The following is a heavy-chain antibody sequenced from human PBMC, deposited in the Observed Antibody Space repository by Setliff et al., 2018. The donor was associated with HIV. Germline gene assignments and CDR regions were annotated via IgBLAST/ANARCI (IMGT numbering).Heavy chain of an antibody. CDR1: GGSITRRTNNY. J-gene: IGHJ5*02. D-gene: IGHD4-4*01. CDR2: MIYGGDT. CDR3: ARPYSGRGGGAWFVP. Sequence: PSETLSLTCTVSGGSITRRTNNYWGWIRQPPGKGLEWIGSMIYGGDTFYNPSLKSRVTISVDTSKSQVSLGLISVTAADTSVYYCARPYSGRGGGAWFVPWGQGILVTVSS. V-gene: IGHV4-39*01.